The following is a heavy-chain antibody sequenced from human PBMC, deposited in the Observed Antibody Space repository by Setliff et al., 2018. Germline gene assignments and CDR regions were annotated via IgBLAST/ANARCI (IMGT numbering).Heavy chain of an antibody. Sequence: PSETLSLTCTVSGGSISSGGYYWSWIRQHPGKGLEWIGFVFYSGDTRYNPSLKSRVTMSVDTSMNQFSLNLNSVTAADTAVYYCARDRTYYASGTYTRWFDYWGQGSLVTVSS. CDR1: GGSISSGGYY. J-gene: IGHJ4*02. D-gene: IGHD3-10*01. V-gene: IGHV4-61*08. CDR2: VFYSGDT. CDR3: ARDRTYYASGTYTRWFDY.